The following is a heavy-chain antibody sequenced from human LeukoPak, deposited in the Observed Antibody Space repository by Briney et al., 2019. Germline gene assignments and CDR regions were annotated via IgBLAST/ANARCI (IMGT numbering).Heavy chain of an antibody. Sequence: GGSLRLSCAASGFTFSSYGMHWVRQAPGKGLEWVAVISYDGSNKYYADSVKGRFTISRDNSKNTLYLQMNSLRAEDTAVYYCARDRAGSLGSGWYSLGYWGQGTLVTVSS. CDR3: ARDRAGSLGSGWYSLGY. V-gene: IGHV3-30*03. CDR1: GFTFSSYG. J-gene: IGHJ4*02. CDR2: ISYDGSNK. D-gene: IGHD6-19*01.